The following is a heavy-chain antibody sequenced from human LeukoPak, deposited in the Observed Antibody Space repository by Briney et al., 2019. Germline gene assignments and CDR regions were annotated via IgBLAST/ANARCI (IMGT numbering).Heavy chain of an antibody. CDR3: ARQIGYDFRTHYYYYGMDV. CDR2: IYYSGST. CDR1: GGSISSSSYY. Sequence: SETLSLTCTVSGGSISSSSYYWGWIRQPPGKGLEWIGSIYYSGSTYYNPSLKSRVTISVDTSKNQFSLKLSSVTAADTAVYYCARQIGYDFRTHYYYYGMDVWGQGTTVTVSS. J-gene: IGHJ6*02. D-gene: IGHD3-3*01. V-gene: IGHV4-39*07.